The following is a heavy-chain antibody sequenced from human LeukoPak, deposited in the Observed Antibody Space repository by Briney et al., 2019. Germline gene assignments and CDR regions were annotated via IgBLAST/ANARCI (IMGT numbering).Heavy chain of an antibody. CDR1: GNTFTDYY. CDR2: INPYSGGT. CDR3: AREPRYYYGMDV. V-gene: IGHV1-2*06. Sequence: ASVKVSCKASGNTFTDYYMHWVRQAPGQRLEWMGRINPYSGGTNYAQKFQGRVTMTRDTSISTAYMDLSRLRSDDTAVYYCAREPRYYYGMDVWGQGTTVTVSS. J-gene: IGHJ6*02.